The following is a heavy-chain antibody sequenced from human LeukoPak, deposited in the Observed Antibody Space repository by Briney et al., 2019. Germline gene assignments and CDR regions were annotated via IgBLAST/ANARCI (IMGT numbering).Heavy chain of an antibody. D-gene: IGHD3-16*01. CDR1: GFSFSGYA. Sequence: GGSLRLSCAASGFSFSGYAMHWVRQAPGKGLEWVAVISYDGSNKYDADSVKGRFTISRDNSKDTLYLQMNSLRAEDTAVYYCANLGSYWGQGTLVTVSS. CDR3: ANLGSY. CDR2: ISYDGSNK. V-gene: IGHV3-30-3*01. J-gene: IGHJ4*02.